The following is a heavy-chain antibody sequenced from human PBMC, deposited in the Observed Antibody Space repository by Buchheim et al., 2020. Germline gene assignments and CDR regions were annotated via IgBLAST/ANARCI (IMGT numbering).Heavy chain of an antibody. Sequence: EVQLVESGGGLVQPGGSLRLSCAASGFTFSSYRMHWVRQAPGKGLVWVSHINSDGSDTTYADSVRGRFTISRDNSKTTLYLQMNSLRAEDTAVYYCAKDESYYEFWSGYGHYYYMDVWGKGTT. V-gene: IGHV3-74*01. CDR1: GFTFSSYR. J-gene: IGHJ6*03. D-gene: IGHD3-3*01. CDR2: INSDGSDT. CDR3: AKDESYYEFWSGYGHYYYMDV.